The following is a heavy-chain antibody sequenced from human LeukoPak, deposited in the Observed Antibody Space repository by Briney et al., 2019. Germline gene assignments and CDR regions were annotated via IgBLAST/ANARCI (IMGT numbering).Heavy chain of an antibody. D-gene: IGHD3-10*01. CDR2: MNPNSGNT. V-gene: IGHV1-8*01. CDR1: GYTFTSYD. CDR3: ARGARRVVRGVISYYFDY. J-gene: IGHJ4*01. Sequence: ASVKVSCKASGYTFTSYDINWVRQATGQGLEWMGWMNPNSGNTGYAQKFQGRVTMTRNTSISTAYMELSSLRSEDTAVYYCARGARRVVRGVISYYFDYWGHGTLVTVSS.